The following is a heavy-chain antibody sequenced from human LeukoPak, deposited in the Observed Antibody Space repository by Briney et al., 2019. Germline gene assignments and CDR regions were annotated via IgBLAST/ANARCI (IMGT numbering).Heavy chain of an antibody. CDR2: INTNTGNP. V-gene: IGHV7-4-1*02. D-gene: IGHD3-10*01. J-gene: IGHJ4*02. Sequence: ASVKVSCKASGYTFTSYAMNWVRQAPGQGLEWMGWINTNTGNPTYAQGFTGRFVFSLDTSVSTAYLQISSLKAEDTAVYYCARAHHVLLWFGELFVRSYYFDYWGQGTLVTVSS. CDR1: GYTFTSYA. CDR3: ARAHHVLLWFGELFVRSYYFDY.